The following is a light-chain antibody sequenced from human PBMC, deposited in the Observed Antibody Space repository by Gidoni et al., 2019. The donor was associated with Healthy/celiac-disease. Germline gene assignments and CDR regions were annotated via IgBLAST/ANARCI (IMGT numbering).Light chain of an antibody. Sequence: DIQMTQSPSSLSASVGDRVTITCRASQSISSYFNLYQQKPGKAPKLLIYAASSLQSGVPSRFSGSGSGTDFTLTISSLQPEDFATYYCQQSYSTPYTFGQGTKLEIK. CDR1: QSISSY. CDR2: AAS. CDR3: QQSYSTPYT. J-gene: IGKJ2*01. V-gene: IGKV1-39*01.